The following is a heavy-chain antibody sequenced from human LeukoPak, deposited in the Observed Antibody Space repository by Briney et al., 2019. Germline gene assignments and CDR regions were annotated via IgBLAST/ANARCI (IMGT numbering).Heavy chain of an antibody. J-gene: IGHJ4*02. CDR3: ASQGLSSASFDH. CDR1: GYSFTSYW. D-gene: IGHD6-19*01. CDR2: IYPGDSET. V-gene: IGHV5-51*01. Sequence: GESLKISCKGSGYSFTSYWIGWVRQMPGKGLEWMGIIYPGDSETRYSPSSQGQVTISVDKSISTGYLQWSSLKASDTAMYYCASQGLSSASFDHWGQGTLVTVSS.